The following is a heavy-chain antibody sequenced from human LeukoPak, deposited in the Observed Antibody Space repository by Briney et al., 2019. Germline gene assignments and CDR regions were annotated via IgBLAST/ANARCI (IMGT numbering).Heavy chain of an antibody. CDR1: GYRFTNYW. D-gene: IGHD2-21*02. Sequence: GESLKISCKGSGYRFTNYWINWVRQMPGKGLEWMGRIDPSDSHTYYSPSFQGHVTISVDKSINTAYLQWSSLQASDTAMYYCGYCPGDCYIPDYWGQGTLVTVTS. V-gene: IGHV5-10-1*01. CDR3: GYCPGDCYIPDY. CDR2: IDPSDSHT. J-gene: IGHJ4*02.